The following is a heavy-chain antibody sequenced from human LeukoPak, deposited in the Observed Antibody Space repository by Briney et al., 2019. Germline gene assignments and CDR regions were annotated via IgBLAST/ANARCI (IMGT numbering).Heavy chain of an antibody. V-gene: IGHV4-34*01. J-gene: IGHJ4*02. CDR2: IYYSGST. Sequence: SETLSLTCAVYGGSFSGYYWGWIRQPPGKGLEWIGSIYYSGSTYYNPSLKSRVTISVDTSKNQFSLKLSSVTAADTAVYYCARDRNTMVRGVIGGFDYWGQGTLVTVSS. CDR3: ARDRNTMVRGVIGGFDY. CDR1: GGSFSGYY. D-gene: IGHD3-10*01.